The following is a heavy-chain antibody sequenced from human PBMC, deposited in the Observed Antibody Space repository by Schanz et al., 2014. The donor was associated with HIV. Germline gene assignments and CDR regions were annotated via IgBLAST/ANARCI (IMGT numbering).Heavy chain of an antibody. CDR3: AKEEQQLGGVGGYHFDY. J-gene: IGHJ4*02. Sequence: QVQLVESGGGVVQSGRSLRVSCATSGFTFSSYAMHWVRQAPGKGLEWVAVISYDGSEKYYADSVKGRFTISRDISKNTLYLQMNSLRAEDTAVYYCAKEEQQLGGVGGYHFDYWGQGTLVTVSS. CDR1: GFTFSSYA. V-gene: IGHV3-30*18. CDR2: ISYDGSEK. D-gene: IGHD6-13*01.